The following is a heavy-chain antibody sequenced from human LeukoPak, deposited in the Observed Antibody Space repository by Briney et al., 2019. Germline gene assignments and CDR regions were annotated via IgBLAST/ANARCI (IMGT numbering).Heavy chain of an antibody. CDR3: ARGGYFGSGPMDV. V-gene: IGHV3-13*01. J-gene: IGHJ6*02. CDR2: IDTAGVT. CDR1: GFTFSSYD. Sequence: GGSLRLSCAGSGFTFSSYDMPWVRPAAGKGLEWVAGIDTAGVTYYPGSVRGRFTISRENGRNSFFLQMNSLRAGDTAVYYCARGGYFGSGPMDVWGQGTTVTVSS. D-gene: IGHD3-10*01.